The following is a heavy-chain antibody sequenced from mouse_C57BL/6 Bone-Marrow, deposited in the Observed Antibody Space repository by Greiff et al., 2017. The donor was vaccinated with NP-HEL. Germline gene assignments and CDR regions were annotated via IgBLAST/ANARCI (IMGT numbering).Heavy chain of an antibody. V-gene: IGHV1-55*01. CDR2: IYPGSGST. D-gene: IGHD1-1*01. CDR1: GYTFTSYW. Sequence: QVQLQQPGAELVKPGASVKMSCKASGYTFTSYWITWVKQRPGQGLEWIGDIYPGSGSTNYNGKFKSKATLTVDTSSSTAYMQLSSLTSEDSAVYYCARGIYYYGSFYAMDYWGQGTSVTGAS. J-gene: IGHJ4*01. CDR3: ARGIYYYGSFYAMDY.